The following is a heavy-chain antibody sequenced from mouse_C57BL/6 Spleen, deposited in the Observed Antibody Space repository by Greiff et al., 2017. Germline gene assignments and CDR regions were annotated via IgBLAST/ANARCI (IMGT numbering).Heavy chain of an antibody. CDR1: GFTFSDFY. Sequence: EVNLVESGGGLVQSGRSLRLSCATSGFTFSDFYMEWVRQAPGKGLEWIAASRNKANDYTTEYSASVKGRFIVSRDTSQSILYLQMNALRAEDTAIYYCARDAPTGFDYWGQGTTLTVSS. D-gene: IGHD4-1*02. CDR3: ARDAPTGFDY. V-gene: IGHV7-1*01. CDR2: SRNKANDYTT. J-gene: IGHJ2*01.